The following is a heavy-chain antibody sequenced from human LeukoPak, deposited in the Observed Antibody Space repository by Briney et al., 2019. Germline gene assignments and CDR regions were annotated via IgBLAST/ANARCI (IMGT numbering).Heavy chain of an antibody. D-gene: IGHD2-21*02. CDR1: GYTLTELS. V-gene: IGHV1-24*01. J-gene: IGHJ5*02. Sequence: ASVKVSCKVSGYTLTELSMHWVRQAPGKGLEWMGGFDPEDGETIYAQKFQGRVTMTEDTSTDTAYMELSSLRSEDTAVYYCATRWPIVVVTASEEPNWFDPWGQGTLVTVSS. CDR3: ATRWPIVVVTASEEPNWFDP. CDR2: FDPEDGET.